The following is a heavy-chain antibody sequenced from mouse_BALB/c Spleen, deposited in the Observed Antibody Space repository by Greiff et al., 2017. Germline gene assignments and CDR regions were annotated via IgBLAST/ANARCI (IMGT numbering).Heavy chain of an antibody. CDR1: GYTFTSYW. D-gene: IGHD2-4*01. V-gene: IGHV1-69*02. Sequence: QVQLQQPGAELVRPGASVKLSCKASGYTFTSYWINWVKQRPGQGLEWIGNIYPSDSYTNYNQKFKDKATLTVDKSSSTAYMQLSSPTSEASAVYYCTRSATGRTMRFAYWGQGTLVTGSA. CDR3: TRSATGRTMRFAY. J-gene: IGHJ3*01. CDR2: IYPSDSYT.